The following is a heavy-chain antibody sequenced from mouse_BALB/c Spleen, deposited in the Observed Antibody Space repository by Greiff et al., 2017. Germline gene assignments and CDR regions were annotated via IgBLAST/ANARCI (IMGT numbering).Heavy chain of an antibody. D-gene: IGHD2-3*01. V-gene: IGHV5-6-5*01. J-gene: IGHJ3*01. CDR1: GFTFSSYA. CDR3: ATDGYPFAY. CDR2: ISSGGST. Sequence: EVQGVESGGGLVKPGGSLKLSCAASGFTFSSYAMSWVRQTPEKRLEWVASISSGGSTYYPDSVKGRFTISRDNARNILYLQMSSLRSEDTAMYYCATDGYPFAYWGQGTLVTVSA.